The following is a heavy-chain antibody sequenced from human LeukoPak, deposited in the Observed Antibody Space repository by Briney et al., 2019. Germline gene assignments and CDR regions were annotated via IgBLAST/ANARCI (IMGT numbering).Heavy chain of an antibody. CDR3: ANGNKYGAPLYGMDV. CDR2: ISGSGGST. Sequence: GGSLRLSCAASGFTFSSYAMSWVRQAPGKGLEWVSAISGSGGSTYYADSVEGRVTISRDNSKNTLYLQMNSLRAEDTAVYYCANGNKYGAPLYGMDVWGQGTTVTVSS. V-gene: IGHV3-23*01. J-gene: IGHJ6*02. D-gene: IGHD1/OR15-1a*01. CDR1: GFTFSSYA.